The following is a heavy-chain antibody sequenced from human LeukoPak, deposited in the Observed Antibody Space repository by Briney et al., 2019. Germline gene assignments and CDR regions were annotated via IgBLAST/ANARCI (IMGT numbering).Heavy chain of an antibody. CDR3: AKGYRSWYTSRSDY. CDR2: ISGSGGST. J-gene: IGHJ4*02. CDR1: GFTFSSYA. Sequence: PGGSLRLSCAASGFTFSSYAMSWVRQAPGKGLEWVSAISGSGGSTYYADSVKGRFTISRDNSKNTLYLQMNSLRAEDTAVYYCAKGYRSWYTSRSDYWGQGTLVTVSS. D-gene: IGHD6-13*01. V-gene: IGHV3-23*01.